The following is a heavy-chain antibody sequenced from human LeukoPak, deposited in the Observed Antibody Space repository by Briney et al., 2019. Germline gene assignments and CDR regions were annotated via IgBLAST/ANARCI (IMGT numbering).Heavy chain of an antibody. CDR3: AKRLPVVGDRNRAFDY. D-gene: IGHD2-21*02. Sequence: PGGSLRLSCAASGFTFSTYDMSWVRQAPGKGLEWVSVISASGGTDYADSVKGRFTISRDNSKNTLYLQMNSLRAEDTAVYYCAKRLPVVGDRNRAFDYWGQGTLVTVSS. V-gene: IGHV3-23*01. CDR1: GFTFSTYD. CDR2: ISASGGT. J-gene: IGHJ4*02.